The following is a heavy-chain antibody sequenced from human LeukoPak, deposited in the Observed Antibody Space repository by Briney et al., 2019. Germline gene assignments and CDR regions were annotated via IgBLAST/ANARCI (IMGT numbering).Heavy chain of an antibody. CDR3: ARDLRFGVDY. D-gene: IGHD3-10*01. Sequence: KPSETLSLTCTVSGGSISSSSYYWGWIRQPPGKGLEWIGSIYHSGSTYYNPSLKSRVTISVDTSKNQFSLKLSSVTAADTAVYYCARDLRFGVDYWGQGTLVTVSS. CDR2: IYHSGST. J-gene: IGHJ4*02. CDR1: GGSISSSSYY. V-gene: IGHV4-39*07.